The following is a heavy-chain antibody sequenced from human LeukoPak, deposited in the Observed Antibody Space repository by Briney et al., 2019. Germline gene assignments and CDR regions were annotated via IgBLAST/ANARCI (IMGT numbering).Heavy chain of an antibody. CDR3: AKTMVRGVMDYYYYGMDV. V-gene: IGHV3-23*01. Sequence: PGGSLRLSCAASGFTFSSYAMSWVRQAPGKGLEWVSAISGSGGSTYYADSVKGRFTISRDNSKNTLYLQMNSLRAEDTAVYYYAKTMVRGVMDYYYYGMDVWGQGTTVTVSS. D-gene: IGHD3-10*01. CDR1: GFTFSSYA. J-gene: IGHJ6*02. CDR2: ISGSGGST.